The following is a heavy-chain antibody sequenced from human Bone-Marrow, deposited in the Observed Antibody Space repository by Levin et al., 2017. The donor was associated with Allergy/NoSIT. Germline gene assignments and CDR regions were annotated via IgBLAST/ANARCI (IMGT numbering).Heavy chain of an antibody. D-gene: IGHD2-8*02. CDR2: IYPDDSDT. J-gene: IGHJ4*02. V-gene: IGHV5-51*01. Sequence: GESLKISCQGFGSYFNNYWIAWLRQMPGKGLEWMGIIYPDDSDTEYRPSFQGQVTISADKSINTVYLQWTRLTASDPAIYYCARPRHDGAGGFLKYFDSWGQGTLVTVSS. CDR3: ARPRHDGAGGFLKYFDS. CDR1: GSYFNNYW.